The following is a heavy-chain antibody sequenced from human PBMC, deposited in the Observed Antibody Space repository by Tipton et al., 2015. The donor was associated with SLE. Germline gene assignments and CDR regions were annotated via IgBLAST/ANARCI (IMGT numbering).Heavy chain of an antibody. D-gene: IGHD3-10*01. V-gene: IGHV3-23*03. CDR2: IYSGGSST. Sequence: SLRLSCAASGFTFSSYAMSWVRQAPGKGLEWVSVIYSGGSSTYYADSVKGRLTISRDNSKNTLYLQMNSLRAEDTAVYYCAKDAGDPPGYFDLWGRGTLVTVSS. CDR1: GFTFSSYA. J-gene: IGHJ2*01. CDR3: AKDAGDPPGYFDL.